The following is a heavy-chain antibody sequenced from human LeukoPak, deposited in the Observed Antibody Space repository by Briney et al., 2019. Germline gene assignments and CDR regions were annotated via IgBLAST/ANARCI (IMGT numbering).Heavy chain of an antibody. Sequence: GGSLRLSCAASGFTFSDFQMTWVRQAPGKGLEWVAYINQGGSEKYYADSVEGRFTIYRDNAKNSLYLQMNSLGAGDTAVYFCARSVVTVAATPWDWGQGSPVTVSS. CDR2: INQGGSEK. D-gene: IGHD6-19*01. V-gene: IGHV3-7*04. CDR1: GFTFSDFQ. J-gene: IGHJ4*02. CDR3: ARSVVTVAATPWD.